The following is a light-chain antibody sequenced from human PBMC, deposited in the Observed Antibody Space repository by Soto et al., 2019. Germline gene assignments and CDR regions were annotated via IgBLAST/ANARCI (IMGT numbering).Light chain of an antibody. CDR2: EVS. Sequence: QSALTQPPSASGSPGMSVTLSCSGTHNDVGRYDYVSWYQQHPGKAPKLLIYEVSKRPSGVPDRFSASKSGNTASLTVSGLQGEDEADYYCMSYVGGNSVAFGGGTKVTVL. CDR3: MSYVGGNSVA. V-gene: IGLV2-8*01. J-gene: IGLJ2*01. CDR1: HNDVGRYDY.